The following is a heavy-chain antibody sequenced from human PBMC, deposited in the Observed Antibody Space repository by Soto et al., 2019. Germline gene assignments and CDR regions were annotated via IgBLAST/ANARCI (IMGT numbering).Heavy chain of an antibody. CDR2: IWYDGSNK. V-gene: IGHV3-33*01. CDR3: ASDPVVWLRLYYIDV. CDR1: GFTFSSYG. D-gene: IGHD5-12*01. J-gene: IGHJ4*02. Sequence: PGGSLRLSCAASGFTFSSYGMHWVRQAPGKGLERVAVIWYDGSNKYYADSVKGRFTISRDNSKNTLYLQMNSLRAEDTAVYYCASDPVVWLRLYYIDVWGQGIQVTVSS.